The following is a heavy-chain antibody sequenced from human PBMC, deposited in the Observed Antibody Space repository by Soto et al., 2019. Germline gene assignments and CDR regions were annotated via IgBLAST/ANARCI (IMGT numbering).Heavy chain of an antibody. Sequence: VQLVESGGGVVQPGRSLRLSCAASGFAFSDYAMHWVRQAPGKGREWVAVVSHDGRNTHYADSVKGRFTISRDSSKNTASLEMTSLRAEDTAVYYCAKGERQWLVTSDFNYWGQGALVTVSS. D-gene: IGHD6-19*01. V-gene: IGHV3-30*18. CDR3: AKGERQWLVTSDFNY. J-gene: IGHJ4*02. CDR2: VSHDGRNT. CDR1: GFAFSDYA.